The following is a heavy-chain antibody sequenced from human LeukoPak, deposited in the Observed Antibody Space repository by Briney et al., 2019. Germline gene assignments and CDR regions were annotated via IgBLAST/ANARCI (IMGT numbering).Heavy chain of an antibody. CDR2: IYSGGVT. D-gene: IGHD6-25*01. J-gene: IGHJ4*02. V-gene: IGHV3-66*01. Sequence: GGSLRLSCDVSGFTVSTNQMSWVRQAPGKGLEWVSLIYSGGVTSYADSVKGRFTISRDNSKNKLYLQMNSLRAEDTAVYYCAKRAAADHAYWGQGTLVTVSS. CDR1: GFTVSTNQ. CDR3: AKRAAADHAY.